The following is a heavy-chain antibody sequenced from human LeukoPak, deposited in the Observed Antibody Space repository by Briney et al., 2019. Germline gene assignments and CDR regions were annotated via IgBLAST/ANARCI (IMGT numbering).Heavy chain of an antibody. V-gene: IGHV3-48*03. CDR1: GFTFSSYQ. CDR3: ARPRTYYQPFDY. CDR2: ISSTGTTI. J-gene: IGHJ4*02. Sequence: GGSLRLSCAASGFTFSSYQMNWVRQAPGEGLEWVSFISSTGTTIYYADSVKGRFTISRDNAKNSLYLQMNSLRAEDTAVYYCARPRTYYQPFDYWGQGTLVTVSS. D-gene: IGHD3-10*01.